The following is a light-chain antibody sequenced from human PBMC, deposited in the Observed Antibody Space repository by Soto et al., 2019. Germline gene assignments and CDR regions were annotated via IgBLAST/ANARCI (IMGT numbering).Light chain of an antibody. J-gene: IGLJ1*01. V-gene: IGLV2-8*01. CDR1: SSDVGGYNH. CDR2: DVN. Sequence: QSVLTQPPSASGSPGQSVTISCTGTSSDVGGYNHVSWYQHHPGKAPKLMIYDVNKRPSGVPDRFSGSKSGNTASLTVSGLQAEDEADYYCTSYAGRNGYVFGTGTKLTVL. CDR3: TSYAGRNGYV.